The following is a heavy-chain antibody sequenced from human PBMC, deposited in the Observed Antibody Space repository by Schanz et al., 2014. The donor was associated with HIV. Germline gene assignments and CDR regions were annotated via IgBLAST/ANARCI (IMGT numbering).Heavy chain of an antibody. J-gene: IGHJ4*02. CDR1: GFTFSSYA. D-gene: IGHD3-10*01. CDR3: VKRGSEASSNTWFADS. CDR2: ISGSGGSA. V-gene: IGHV3-23*01. Sequence: EVQLLESGGGLVQPGGSLRLSCAASGFTFSSYAMSWVRQAPGKGLEWVSTISGSGGSAYYAGSVKGRFTISRDNSEDTLYLQMNSLGVDDSAIYYCVKRGSEASSNTWFADSWGQGTLVTVSS.